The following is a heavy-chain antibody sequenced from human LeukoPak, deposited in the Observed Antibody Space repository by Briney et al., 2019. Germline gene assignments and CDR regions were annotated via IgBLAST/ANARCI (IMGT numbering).Heavy chain of an antibody. D-gene: IGHD5-12*01. J-gene: IGHJ4*02. V-gene: IGHV3-74*01. Sequence: GGSLRLSCAASGFTFRNYWMYWVRQAPGKGLVWVLRINSDGSATSYADFGKGRFTISRDNAKNTLYLQMNSLRAEDTAVYYCARDVRRRGGYEALDSWGQGTLVTVSS. CDR2: INSDGSAT. CDR3: ARDVRRRGGYEALDS. CDR1: GFTFRNYW.